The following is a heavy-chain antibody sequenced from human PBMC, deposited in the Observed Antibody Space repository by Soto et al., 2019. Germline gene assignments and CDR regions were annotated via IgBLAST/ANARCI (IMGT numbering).Heavy chain of an antibody. V-gene: IGHV4-31*03. CDR2: IYYSGST. CDR3: ARDNRDGGTTWFDP. J-gene: IGHJ5*02. CDR1: GGSISSGGYY. D-gene: IGHD1-1*01. Sequence: PSETLSLTCTVSGGSISSGGYYWSWVRQHPGKGLEWIGYIYYSGSTYYNPSLKSRVTISVDTSKNQFSLKLSSVTAADTAVYYCARDNRDGGTTWFDPWGQGTLVTVSS.